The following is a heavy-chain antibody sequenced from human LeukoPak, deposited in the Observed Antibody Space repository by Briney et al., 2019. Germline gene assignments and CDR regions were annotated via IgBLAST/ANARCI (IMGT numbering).Heavy chain of an antibody. Sequence: GGSLRLSCAASGFTFSSYAMSWVRQAPGKGLERVSGISGSGAGTYYADSVKGRFTISRDNSKNTLYLQMNSLRAEDTALYYCAKDYYDTSGYYDAFDIWGQGTMVTVSS. CDR3: AKDYYDTSGYYDAFDI. J-gene: IGHJ3*02. CDR2: ISGSGAGT. V-gene: IGHV3-23*01. D-gene: IGHD3-22*01. CDR1: GFTFSSYA.